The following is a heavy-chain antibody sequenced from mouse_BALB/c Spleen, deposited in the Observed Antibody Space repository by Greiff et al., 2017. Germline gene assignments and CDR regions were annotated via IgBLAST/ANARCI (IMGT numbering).Heavy chain of an antibody. CDR3: ATYYGSSYSAWFAY. Sequence: VQLQQSGPGLVAPSQSLSITCTVSGFSLTGYGVNWVRQPPGKGLEWLGMIWGDGSTDYNSALKSRLSISKDNSKSQVFLKMNSLQTDDTARYYCATYYGSSYSAWFAYWGQGTLVTVSA. J-gene: IGHJ3*01. CDR1: GFSLTGYG. CDR2: IWGDGST. V-gene: IGHV2-6-7*01. D-gene: IGHD1-1*01.